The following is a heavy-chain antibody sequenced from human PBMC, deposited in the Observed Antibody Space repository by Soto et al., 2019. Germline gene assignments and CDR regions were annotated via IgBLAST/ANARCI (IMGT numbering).Heavy chain of an antibody. CDR3: TRGPGSGDWLMDK. J-gene: IGHJ4*02. D-gene: IGHD2-21*01. V-gene: IGHV3-66*01. Sequence: GGSLRLSCAASGFTVSSNYMSWVRQAPGKGLEWVSVIYSGGSTYYADSVKGRFTISRDNAKNSLYLQMNSLRVEDTAVYYCTRGPGSGDWLMDKWGQGTLVTVSS. CDR2: IYSGGST. CDR1: GFTVSSNY.